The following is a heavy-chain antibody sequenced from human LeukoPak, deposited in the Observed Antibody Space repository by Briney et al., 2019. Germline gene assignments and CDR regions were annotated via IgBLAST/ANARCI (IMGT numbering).Heavy chain of an antibody. Sequence: GGSLRLPCAASGFTFDDYTMHWVRQAPGKGLEWVSLISWDGGSTYYADSVKGRFTISRDNSKNSLYLQMNSLRVEDTAVYFCATRIAAGGYFDYWGQGTLVIVSS. CDR3: ATRIAAGGYFDY. CDR2: ISWDGGST. CDR1: GFTFDDYT. D-gene: IGHD6-13*01. V-gene: IGHV3-43*01. J-gene: IGHJ4*02.